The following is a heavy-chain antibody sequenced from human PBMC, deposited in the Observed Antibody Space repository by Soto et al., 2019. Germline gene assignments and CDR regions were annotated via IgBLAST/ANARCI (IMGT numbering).Heavy chain of an antibody. D-gene: IGHD6-13*01. Sequence: QVQLVQSGAEVKKPGSSVKVSCKASGGTFSSYTISWVRQAPGQGLEWMGRIIPILGIANYAQKFQGRVTITADKSTSTDYMELSSLRSEDTAVYFCARRIQQLINAMDVWGQGTTVTVSS. CDR3: ARRIQQLINAMDV. J-gene: IGHJ6*02. CDR2: IIPILGIA. V-gene: IGHV1-69*02. CDR1: GGTFSSYT.